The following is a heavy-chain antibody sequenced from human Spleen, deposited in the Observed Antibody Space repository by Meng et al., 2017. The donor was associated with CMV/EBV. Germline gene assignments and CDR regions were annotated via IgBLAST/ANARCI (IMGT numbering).Heavy chain of an antibody. CDR3: TRGRATGLHNPFDY. CDR2: ISYDGSAK. V-gene: IGHV3-30*01. CDR1: EFTFNNYA. D-gene: IGHD1-26*01. Sequence: GESLKISCAASEFTFNNYALHWVRQAPGRGLEWMAVISYDGSAKFYADSVKGRFTISRDNSKNTLYLQMNSLRAEDTAVYYCTRGRATGLHNPFDYWGQGTLVTVSS. J-gene: IGHJ4*02.